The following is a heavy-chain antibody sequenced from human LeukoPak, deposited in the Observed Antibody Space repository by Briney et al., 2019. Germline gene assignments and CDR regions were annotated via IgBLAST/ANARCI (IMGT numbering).Heavy chain of an antibody. V-gene: IGHV3-30*18. Sequence: QPGGYLRLSCAASGFAFSSYDMHWVRQAPGKGLEWVAVISYDGSHQYYIDSVKGRFTISRDNSKSRLFLQMNSLGPEDMAVYYCAKDVAVAGLADSWGQGILVTVSS. CDR1: GFAFSSYD. J-gene: IGHJ4*02. D-gene: IGHD6-19*01. CDR3: AKDVAVAGLADS. CDR2: ISYDGSHQ.